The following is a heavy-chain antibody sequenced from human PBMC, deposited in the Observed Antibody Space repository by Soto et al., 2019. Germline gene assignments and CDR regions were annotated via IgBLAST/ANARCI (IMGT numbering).Heavy chain of an antibody. CDR2: ISGGGGGK. J-gene: IGHJ4*02. CDR1: GFTFYNFA. CDR3: AKDVHYDSSGGLDY. D-gene: IGHD3-22*01. Sequence: EVRLLESGGGLEQPGGSLRLSCITSGFTFYNFAMSWVRQAPGRGLEWVSAISGGGGGKYYADSVKGRFIIARDNSKNTVYLEVNGLRTEDTAVYYCAKDVHYDSSGGLDYWGQGTLVTVSS. V-gene: IGHV3-23*01.